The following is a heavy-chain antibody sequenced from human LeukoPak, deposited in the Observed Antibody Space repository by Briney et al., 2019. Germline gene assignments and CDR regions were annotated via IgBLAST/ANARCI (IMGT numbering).Heavy chain of an antibody. V-gene: IGHV3-13*04. D-gene: IGHD1-26*01. J-gene: IGHJ4*02. CDR2: IGTAGDT. Sequence: GGSLRLSCAASGFTFSNYDMHRVRQATGKGLEWVSAIGTAGDTYYPGSVRGRFTMSRENAKNSLYLQMNSLTAGDTAVYYCARGANTHFDYWGQGILVTVSS. CDR3: ARGANTHFDY. CDR1: GFTFSNYD.